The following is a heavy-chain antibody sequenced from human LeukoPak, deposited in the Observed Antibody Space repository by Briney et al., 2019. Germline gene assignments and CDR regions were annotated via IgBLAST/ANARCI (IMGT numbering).Heavy chain of an antibody. Sequence: ASVKVSCKASGYTFTSYGISWVRQAPGQGLEWMGWISAFNGNTNYAQKLQGRVTLTTDTSTSTAYMELRSLRSDDTAVYYCASDLVEYYYDSSGYYYDYWGQGTLVTVSS. CDR2: ISAFNGNT. J-gene: IGHJ4*02. V-gene: IGHV1-18*01. D-gene: IGHD3-22*01. CDR1: GYTFTSYG. CDR3: ASDLVEYYYDSSGYYYDY.